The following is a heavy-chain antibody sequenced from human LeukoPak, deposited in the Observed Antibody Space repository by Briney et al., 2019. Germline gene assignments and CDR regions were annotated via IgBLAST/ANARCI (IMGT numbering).Heavy chain of an antibody. CDR3: ARRRWEGFGGSFDI. CDR1: GGSFSGYY. V-gene: IGHV4-34*01. CDR2: INHSGST. D-gene: IGHD3-10*01. J-gene: IGHJ3*02. Sequence: SETLSLTCAVYGGSFSGYYWSWIRQSPGKGLEWIGEINHSGSTNYNPSLKSRVIVSIDASQNHFSVNLRSVTAADTAVYYCARRRWEGFGGSFDIWGQGTMVTVSS.